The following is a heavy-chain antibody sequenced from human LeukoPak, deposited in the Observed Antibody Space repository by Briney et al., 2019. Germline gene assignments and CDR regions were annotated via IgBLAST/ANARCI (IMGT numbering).Heavy chain of an antibody. CDR3: ARDSGSSSWEFDF. CDR2: INPNSGGT. D-gene: IGHD6-13*01. Sequence: ASVKVSCKASGYTFTAHYLHWVRQAPGQGLEWMGWINPNSGGTTYAQQFQGRITMTRDTSISTAYMDLTRLTSDDTAVYYCARDSGSSSWEFDFWGQGTLVTVSS. J-gene: IGHJ4*02. CDR1: GYTFTAHY. V-gene: IGHV1-2*02.